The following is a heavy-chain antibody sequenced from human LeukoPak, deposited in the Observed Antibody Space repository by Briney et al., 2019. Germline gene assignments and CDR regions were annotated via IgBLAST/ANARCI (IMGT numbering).Heavy chain of an antibody. CDR2: ISASSRTT. CDR1: GVIFSSLS. D-gene: IGHD1-26*01. CDR3: ASQSSGSSTRAPDF. V-gene: IGHV3-48*04. J-gene: IGHJ4*01. Sequence: GGSLRLSCETSGVIFSSLSLNWVRQPPGKGLEWLSYISASSRTTYYADSVKGRFIVSRDNAKNSLFLQMDSLRADDTALYYCASQSSGSSTRAPDFLRQGTVVTVSS.